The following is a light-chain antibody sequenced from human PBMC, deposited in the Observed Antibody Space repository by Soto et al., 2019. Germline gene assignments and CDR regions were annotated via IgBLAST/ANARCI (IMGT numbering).Light chain of an antibody. V-gene: IGLV2-14*01. J-gene: IGLJ1*01. CDR2: DVN. CDR1: SSDVGRYNF. Sequence: QSALTQPASVSGSPGQSITISCTGTSSDVGRYNFVSWYQQHPGKAPKFIIYDVNNRPSGVSNRFSGSKSGDTASLTISGLQAEYEADYYCSSYTSSSTYVFGTGTKVTV. CDR3: SSYTSSSTYV.